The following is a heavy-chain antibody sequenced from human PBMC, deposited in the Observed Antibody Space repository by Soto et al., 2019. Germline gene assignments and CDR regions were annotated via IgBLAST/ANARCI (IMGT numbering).Heavy chain of an antibody. CDR1: VDSVSSNSAA. J-gene: IGHJ4*02. CDR3: ARGGNSSNWPYYFDY. V-gene: IGHV6-1*01. Sequence: SQTLSLTCAISVDSVSSNSAAWNWIRQSPSRGLEWLGRTYYRSKWYNDYAVSVKSRITINTDTSKNQFSLQLNSVTPEDTAVYYCARGGNSSNWPYYFDYWGQGTLVNVSS. D-gene: IGHD6-13*01. CDR2: TYYRSKWYN.